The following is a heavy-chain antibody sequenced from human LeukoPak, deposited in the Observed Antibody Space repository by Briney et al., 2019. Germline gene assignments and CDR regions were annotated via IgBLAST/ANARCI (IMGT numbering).Heavy chain of an antibody. V-gene: IGHV3-7*03. CDR1: GFTFSSYE. J-gene: IGHJ4*02. D-gene: IGHD6-13*01. Sequence: PGGSLRLSCAASGFTFSSYEMNWVRQAPGKGLEWVANIKQDGSEKYYVDSVKGRFTISRDNAKNSLYLQMNSLRAEDTAVYYCARSSTAAFDYWGQGTLVTVSS. CDR2: IKQDGSEK. CDR3: ARSSTAAFDY.